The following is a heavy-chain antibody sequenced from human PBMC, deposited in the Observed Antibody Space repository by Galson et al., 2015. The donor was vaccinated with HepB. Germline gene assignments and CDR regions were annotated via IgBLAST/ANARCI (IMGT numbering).Heavy chain of an antibody. D-gene: IGHD6-19*01. CDR2: IKQDGSEK. V-gene: IGHV3-7*03. CDR3: ARVSPIAVAGGGFDY. Sequence: SLRLSCAASGFTFSSYWMSWVRQAPGKGLEWVANIKQDGSEKYYVDSVKGRFTISRDNAKNSLYLQMNSLRAEDTAVYYCARVSPIAVAGGGFDYWGQGTLVTVSS. J-gene: IGHJ4*02. CDR1: GFTFSSYW.